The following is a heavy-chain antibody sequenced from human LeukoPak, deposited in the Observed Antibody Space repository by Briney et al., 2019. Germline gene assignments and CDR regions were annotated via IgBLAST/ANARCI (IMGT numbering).Heavy chain of an antibody. J-gene: IGHJ5*02. Sequence: PGRSLRLSCAASGFTFSSYAMHGVRQAPGKGREWGAVISYDGSNKYYADSVKGRFTISRDNSKNTLYLQMNSLTAEDTAVYYCASAPSSDILTRYSPAWGQGTLVTVSS. D-gene: IGHD3-9*01. CDR3: ASAPSSDILTRYSPA. CDR2: ISYDGSNK. CDR1: GFTFSSYA. V-gene: IGHV3-30*04.